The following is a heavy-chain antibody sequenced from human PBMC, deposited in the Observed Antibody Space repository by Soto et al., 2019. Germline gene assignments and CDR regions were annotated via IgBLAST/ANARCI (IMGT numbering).Heavy chain of an antibody. D-gene: IGHD3-16*01. V-gene: IGHV3-74*01. J-gene: IGHJ4*02. CDR1: GFTFSTYW. Sequence: EVQLVESGGGLVQPGGSLRLSCAASGFTFSTYWMHWVRQAPGKGLVWVSRINEDGSTINYADSVKGRFTISRENAKNTLYREVKGVGAGDRVVYFWTRDRGGGGGYWGQGTLVTVSS. CDR2: INEDGSTI. CDR3: TRDRGGGGGY.